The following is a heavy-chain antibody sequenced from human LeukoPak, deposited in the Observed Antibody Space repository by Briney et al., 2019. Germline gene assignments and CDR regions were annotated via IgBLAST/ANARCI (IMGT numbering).Heavy chain of an antibody. CDR1: GFTFSSYG. CDR3: AKVGGGGAARPAGYMDV. Sequence: GRSLRLSCAASGFTFSSYGMHWVRQAPGKGLEWVAVIRYDGSNKYYADSVKGRFTISRDNSKNTLYLQMNSLRAEDTAVYYCAKVGGGGAARPAGYMDVWGKGTTVTVSS. J-gene: IGHJ6*03. V-gene: IGHV3-30*02. CDR2: IRYDGSNK. D-gene: IGHD6-6*01.